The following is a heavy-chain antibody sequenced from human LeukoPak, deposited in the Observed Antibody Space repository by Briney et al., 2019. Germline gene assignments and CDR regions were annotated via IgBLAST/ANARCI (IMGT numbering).Heavy chain of an antibody. V-gene: IGHV4-59*08. D-gene: IGHD1-26*01. CDR3: ARHGYSSGSYTDY. CDR1: GGSIKSYY. Sequence: TPSETLSLTCSVSGGSIKSYYWSWIRQPPGKGLEWIGHIYYSGSTNYNPSLKSRVTISVDTSKNQFSLKLSSVTAADTAVYYCARHGYSSGSYTDYWGQGTLVTVSS. J-gene: IGHJ4*02. CDR2: IYYSGST.